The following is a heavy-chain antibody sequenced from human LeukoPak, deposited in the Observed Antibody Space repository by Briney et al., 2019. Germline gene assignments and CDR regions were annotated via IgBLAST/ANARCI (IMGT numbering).Heavy chain of an antibody. CDR2: FDPEDGET. CDR3: ATGGAYYGSGGLSAFDI. J-gene: IGHJ3*02. V-gene: IGHV1-24*01. Sequence: ASVKVSCKVSGYTLTELSMHWVRQAPGKGLEWMGGFDPEDGETIYAQKFQGRVTMTEDTSTDTAYMELSSLRSEDTAVYYCATGGAYYGSGGLSAFDIWGQGTMVTVSS. CDR1: GYTLTELS. D-gene: IGHD3-10*01.